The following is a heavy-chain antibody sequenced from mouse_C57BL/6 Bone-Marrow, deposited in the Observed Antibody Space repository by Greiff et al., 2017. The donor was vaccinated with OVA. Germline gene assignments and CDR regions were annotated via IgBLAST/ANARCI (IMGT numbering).Heavy chain of an antibody. V-gene: IGHV2-6*03. J-gene: IGHJ2*01. CDR2: IWSDGST. D-gene: IGHD2-1*01. CDR3: ARGGSLLREFDY. Sequence: VQLQQSGPGLVAPSQSLSITCTVSGFSLTSYGVHWVRQPPGKGLEWLVVIWSDGSTTYNSALKSRLSISKDNSKSQVFLKMNSLQTDDTAMYYCARGGSLLREFDYWGQGTTLTVSS. CDR1: GFSLTSYG.